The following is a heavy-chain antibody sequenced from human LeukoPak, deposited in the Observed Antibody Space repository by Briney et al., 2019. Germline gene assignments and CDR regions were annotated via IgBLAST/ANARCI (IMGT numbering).Heavy chain of an antibody. CDR1: GYTFTIYA. CDR3: ARVKVLLWFGELFDDAFDI. CDR2: INAGNGNT. J-gene: IGHJ3*02. V-gene: IGHV1-3*01. Sequence: ASVKVSCTASGYTFTIYAMHWVRQAPGQRLGWMGWINAGNGNTKYSQKFQGRVTITRDTSASTAYMELSSLRSEDTAVYYCARVKVLLWFGELFDDAFDIWGQGTMVTVSS. D-gene: IGHD3-10*01.